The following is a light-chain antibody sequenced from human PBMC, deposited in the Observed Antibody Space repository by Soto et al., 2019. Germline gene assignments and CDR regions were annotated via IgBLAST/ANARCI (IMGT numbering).Light chain of an antibody. Sequence: QSALAQPASVSGSPGQSITISCTGTSSDVGAYNYVSWYHQHHPGKAPELIIYDVTDRPSGVSTRFSASKSGNTASLTISGLQAEDEADYYCCSYAGSNTWVFGGGTKLTVL. J-gene: IGLJ3*02. CDR1: SSDVGAYNY. CDR3: CSYAGSNTWV. V-gene: IGLV2-14*01. CDR2: DVT.